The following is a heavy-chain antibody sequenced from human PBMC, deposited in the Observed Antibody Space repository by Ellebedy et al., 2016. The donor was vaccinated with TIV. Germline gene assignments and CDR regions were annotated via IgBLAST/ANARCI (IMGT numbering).Heavy chain of an antibody. V-gene: IGHV3-74*01. CDR1: GFTFSSHW. Sequence: GESLKISCEASGFTFSSHWMHWVRLVPGKGLEWVSLINHGGRMTTYTDSVKGRFTISRDNAKNTLFLRVSSVRAEDTAVYYCARDNYQGSAGYTYYGLDVWGQGTTVIVSS. CDR2: INHGGRMT. D-gene: IGHD3-16*02. CDR3: ARDNYQGSAGYTYYGLDV. J-gene: IGHJ6*02.